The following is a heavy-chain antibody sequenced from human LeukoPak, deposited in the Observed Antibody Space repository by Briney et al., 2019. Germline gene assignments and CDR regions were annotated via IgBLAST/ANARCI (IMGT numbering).Heavy chain of an antibody. CDR3: AKDWNWAIDY. CDR1: GFTFSSYS. Sequence: GGSLRLSCAASGFTFSSYSMNWVRQAPGKGVEWVSSISSSSSYIYYADSVKGRFTISRDNSKNTLFLQMNNLRVEDMAVFYCAKDWNWAIDYWGQGTLVTVSS. CDR2: ISSSSSYI. V-gene: IGHV3-21*01. J-gene: IGHJ4*02. D-gene: IGHD1-7*01.